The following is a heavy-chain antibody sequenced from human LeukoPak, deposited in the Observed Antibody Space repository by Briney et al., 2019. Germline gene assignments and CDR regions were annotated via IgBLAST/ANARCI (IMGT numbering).Heavy chain of an antibody. CDR1: GFTFSSYA. J-gene: IGHJ4*02. CDR3: ANTAAGTIGY. D-gene: IGHD6-13*01. CDR2: ISYDGSDK. V-gene: IGHV3-30*04. Sequence: GGSLRLSCAASGFTFSSYAMHWVRQAPGKGLEWVAVISYDGSDKYYADSVKGRFTISRDNSKNTLYLQMNSLRAEDTAEYYCANTAAGTIGYWGQGTLVTVSS.